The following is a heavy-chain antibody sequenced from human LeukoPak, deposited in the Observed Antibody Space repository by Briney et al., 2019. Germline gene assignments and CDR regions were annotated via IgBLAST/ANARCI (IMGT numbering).Heavy chain of an antibody. CDR1: GGSIGSNY. CDR2: IYYTGGT. CDR3: AKYGNSGWVIDN. Sequence: SETLSLTCTASGGSIGSNYWTWIRQPPGKGLEYIGYIYYTGGTNYNPSLKSRVTISVDTSKNQFSLRLSSVTAADTAVYFCAKYGNSGWVIDNWGQGTLVTVSS. V-gene: IGHV4-59*08. D-gene: IGHD6-19*01. J-gene: IGHJ4*02.